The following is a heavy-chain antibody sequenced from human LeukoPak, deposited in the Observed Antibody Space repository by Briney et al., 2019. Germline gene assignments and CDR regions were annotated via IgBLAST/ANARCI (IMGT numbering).Heavy chain of an antibody. V-gene: IGHV3-48*03. J-gene: IGHJ4*02. CDR2: ISSSGSTI. CDR1: GFTFDDYA. Sequence: GGSLRLSCAASGFTFDDYAMHWVRQAPGKGLEWVSYISSSGSTIYYADSVKGRFTISRDNAKNSLSLQMNSLRAEDTAVYYCARVRYTNSDYWGQGTLVTVSS. CDR3: ARVRYTNSDY. D-gene: IGHD4-11*01.